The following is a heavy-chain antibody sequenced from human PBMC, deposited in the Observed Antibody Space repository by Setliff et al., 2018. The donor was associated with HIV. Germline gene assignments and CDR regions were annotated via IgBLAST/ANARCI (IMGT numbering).Heavy chain of an antibody. CDR1: GGTFRKYS. Sequence: SVKVSCKVSGGTFRKYSMNWLRQAPGQGLEWMGGIVPIFGTTKYAQKFQGRVTITADESTSTVYMALSSLTSEDTAVYYCERAFEGMSTIDGFEDWGQGTLVTVSS. V-gene: IGHV1-69*13. J-gene: IGHJ5*01. CDR3: ERAFEGMSTIDGFED. CDR2: IVPIFGTT. D-gene: IGHD1-1*01.